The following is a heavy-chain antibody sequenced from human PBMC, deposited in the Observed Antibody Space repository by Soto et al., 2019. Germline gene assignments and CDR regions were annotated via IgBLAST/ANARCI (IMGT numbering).Heavy chain of an antibody. Sequence: EVQLVESGGGLVQPGGSLRLSCAASGFTFSSHSMNWVRRAPGKGLEWVSYISSSTRTIYYADSVKGGFTVSRDNAKNSLYLQMNSLRAEDTAVYYCARDDEMGYFDYWGQGTLVTVSS. D-gene: IGHD3-16*01. V-gene: IGHV3-48*01. J-gene: IGHJ4*02. CDR2: ISSSTRTI. CDR3: ARDDEMGYFDY. CDR1: GFTFSSHS.